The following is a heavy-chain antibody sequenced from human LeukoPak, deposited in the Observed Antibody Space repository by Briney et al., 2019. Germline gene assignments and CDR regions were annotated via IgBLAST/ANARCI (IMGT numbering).Heavy chain of an antibody. V-gene: IGHV3-21*01. Sequence: PGGSLRLSCAASGFTFSSYSMNWVRQAPGKGLEWVSSISSSSSYIYYADSVKGRFTISRDNAKNSLYLRMNSLRAEDTAVYYCARRAYCSSTSCAFDYWGQGTLVTVSS. J-gene: IGHJ4*02. CDR3: ARRAYCSSTSCAFDY. CDR1: GFTFSSYS. D-gene: IGHD2-2*01. CDR2: ISSSSSYI.